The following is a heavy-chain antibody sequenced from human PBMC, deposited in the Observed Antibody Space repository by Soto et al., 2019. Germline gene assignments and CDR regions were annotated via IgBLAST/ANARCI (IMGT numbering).Heavy chain of an antibody. V-gene: IGHV3-30*18. J-gene: IGHJ4*02. CDR1: GFTFSSYG. CDR3: AKEDVPAASLYDY. D-gene: IGHD2-2*01. Sequence: QVQLVESGGGVVQPGRSLRLSCAASGFTFSSYGMHWVRQAPGKGLEWVAVISYDGSNKYYADSVKGRFTISRDNSKNTLYLQMNRLRAEDTAVYYCAKEDVPAASLYDYWGQGTLVTVSS. CDR2: ISYDGSNK.